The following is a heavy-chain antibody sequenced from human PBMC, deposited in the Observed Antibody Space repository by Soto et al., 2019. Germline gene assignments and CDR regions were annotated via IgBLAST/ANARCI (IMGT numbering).Heavy chain of an antibody. CDR2: IVVGSGNT. V-gene: IGHV1-58*01. CDR1: GFTFITST. D-gene: IGHD3-3*01. Sequence: ASVKVSCKASGFTFITSTVQWVRQARGQPLEWLGWIVVGSGNTIYAQNFQERVTFTRDESTSTAYMELSSLRFEDTGVYYCSAEDYNETSGYSSAYWGQGTLVPVSS. J-gene: IGHJ4*02. CDR3: SAEDYNETSGYSSAY.